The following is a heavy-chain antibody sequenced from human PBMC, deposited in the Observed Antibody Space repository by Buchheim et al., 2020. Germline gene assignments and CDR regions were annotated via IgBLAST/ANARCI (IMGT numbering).Heavy chain of an antibody. V-gene: IGHV3-33*01. CDR2: IWYDGSNK. J-gene: IGHJ6*02. Sequence: QVQLVESGGGVVQPGRSLRLSCAASGFTFSSYGMHWVRQAPGKGLEWVAVIWYDGSNKYYADSVKGRFTISRDHSKNQLYLQMNSLRAEDTAVYYCARGLNYYGMDVWGQGTT. CDR3: ARGLNYYGMDV. CDR1: GFTFSSYG. D-gene: IGHD3-16*01.